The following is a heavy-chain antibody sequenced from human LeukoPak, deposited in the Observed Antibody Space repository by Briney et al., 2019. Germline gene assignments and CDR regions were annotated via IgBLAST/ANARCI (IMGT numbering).Heavy chain of an antibody. D-gene: IGHD3-22*01. CDR2: IYYNGNT. CDR1: GASISSSY. V-gene: IGHV4-59*01. Sequence: PSGTLSLTCTVSGASISSSYWSWVRQPPGKRLEWIGFIYYNGNTNSNPSLKSRVTIPADTSKNQFSLKLTSVTAADTAVYYCVRGNYDNRGYSNAFDIWGQGAMVTVSS. CDR3: VRGNYDNRGYSNAFDI. J-gene: IGHJ3*02.